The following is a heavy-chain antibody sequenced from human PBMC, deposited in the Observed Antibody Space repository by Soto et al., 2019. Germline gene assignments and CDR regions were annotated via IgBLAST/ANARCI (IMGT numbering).Heavy chain of an antibody. D-gene: IGHD2-2*02. CDR2: ISGSGGSTYYAHTST. J-gene: IGHJ4*02. CDR1: GFTFSSYA. CDR3: AKVGGTSHPPIPVDY. Sequence: EVQLLESGGGLVQPGGSLRLSCASSGFTFSSYAMNWLRQAPGKGLAWVSTISGSGGSTYYAHTSTYYADSVKGRFTISRDNSKNTLYLQMNSLRAEDTAVYYCAKVGGTSHPPIPVDYWGQGTLVTVSS. V-gene: IGHV3-23*01.